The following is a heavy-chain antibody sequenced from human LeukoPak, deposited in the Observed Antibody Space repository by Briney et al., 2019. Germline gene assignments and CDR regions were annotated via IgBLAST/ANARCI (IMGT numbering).Heavy chain of an antibody. CDR1: GFTFSNFE. CDR2: ISSPGTHV. D-gene: IGHD6-13*01. CDR3: VLRSSWNYYMDV. Sequence: GGSLRLACVASGFTFSNFEMNWVRQARGKGLEWVSYISSPGTHVYYADSVEGRFTISRDNGKNSLYLQMNSLRAEDTAVYYCVLRSSWNYYMDVWGKGTTVAVSS. J-gene: IGHJ6*03. V-gene: IGHV3-48*03.